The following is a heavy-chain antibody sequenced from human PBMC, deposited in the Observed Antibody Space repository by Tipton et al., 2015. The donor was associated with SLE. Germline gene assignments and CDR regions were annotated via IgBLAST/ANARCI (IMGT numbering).Heavy chain of an antibody. CDR2: ISGSGRLT. J-gene: IGHJ5*01. V-gene: IGHV3-23*01. CDR1: GFTFRSSA. Sequence: SLRLSCAASGFTFRSSAMHWVRQAPGKGLEWVSIISGSGRLTNYAESVKGRFTIYRDTSKNTLYLGMNYVRAEDTAIYYCAKGAGHFDSWGQGTLVTVYS. CDR3: AKGAGHFDS.